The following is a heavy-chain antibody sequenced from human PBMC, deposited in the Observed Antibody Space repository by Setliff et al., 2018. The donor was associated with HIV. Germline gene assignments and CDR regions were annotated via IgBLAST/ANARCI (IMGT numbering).Heavy chain of an antibody. CDR3: VRGSGYYYFDN. V-gene: IGHV3-74*01. Sequence: GGSLRLSCAASGFTFSSYWMHWVRQAPGKGLVWVSRINNDGSYASYADSVKGRFTISRDNAKNMLYLQMNSLSADDTAVYYCVRGSGYYYFDNWGQGALVTVSS. D-gene: IGHD3-22*01. CDR1: GFTFSSYW. CDR2: INNDGSYA. J-gene: IGHJ4*02.